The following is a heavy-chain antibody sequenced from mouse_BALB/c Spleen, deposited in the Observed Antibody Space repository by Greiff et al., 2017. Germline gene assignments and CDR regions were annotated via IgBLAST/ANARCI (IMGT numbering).Heavy chain of an antibody. V-gene: IGHV5-17*02. Sequence: EVQVVESGGGLVQPGGSRKLSCAASGFTFSSFGMHWVRQAPEKGLEWVAYISSGSSTIYYADTVKGRFTISRDNPKNTLFLQMTSLRSEDTAMYYCARRASYYGSSLYFDVWGAGTTVTVPS. CDR2: ISSGSSTI. J-gene: IGHJ1*01. CDR1: GFTFSSFG. CDR3: ARRASYYGSSLYFDV. D-gene: IGHD1-1*01.